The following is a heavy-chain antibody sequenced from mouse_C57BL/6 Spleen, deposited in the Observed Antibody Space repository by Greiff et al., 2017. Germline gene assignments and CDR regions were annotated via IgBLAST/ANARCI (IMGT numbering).Heavy chain of an antibody. CDR1: GFTFSSYA. D-gene: IGHD2-1*01. V-gene: IGHV5-4*01. CDR2: ISDGGSYT. J-gene: IGHJ2*01. CDR3: AREGGNSYYFDY. Sequence: EVKLVESGGGLVKPGGSLKLSCAASGFTFSSYAMSWVRQTPEKRLEWVATISDGGSYTYYPDNVKGRFTISRDNAKNNLYLQMSHLKSEDTAMYYCAREGGNSYYFDYGGQGTTLTVSS.